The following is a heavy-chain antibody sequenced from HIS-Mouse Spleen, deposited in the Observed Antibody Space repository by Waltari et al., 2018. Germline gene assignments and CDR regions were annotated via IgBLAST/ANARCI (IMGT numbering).Heavy chain of an antibody. D-gene: IGHD4-4*01. Sequence: QVQLQESGPGLVKPSETLSLTCTVSGGSISSYYWSWTRQPPGKGLEWIGYIYYSGSTNYNPSLKSRVTISVDTSKNQFSLKLGSVTAADTAVYYCARIPTVRGGFDYWGQGTLVTVSS. CDR3: ARIPTVRGGFDY. CDR2: IYYSGST. CDR1: GGSISSYY. V-gene: IGHV4-59*01. J-gene: IGHJ4*02.